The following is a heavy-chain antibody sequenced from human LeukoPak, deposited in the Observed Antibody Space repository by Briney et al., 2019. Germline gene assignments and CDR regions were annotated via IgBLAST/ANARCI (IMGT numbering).Heavy chain of an antibody. CDR2: ISAYNGNT. J-gene: IGHJ5*02. V-gene: IGHV1-18*01. D-gene: IGHD6-19*01. CDR1: GYTFTTYG. CDR3: ARDPGSFLSASGWLNWFDH. Sequence: ASVKVSCKASGYTFTTYGLSWVRQAPGQGLEWMGWISAYNGNTNYAQKLQGRVTMTTDTSTSTAYMELRSPRSDDTAVYYCARDPGSFLSASGWLNWFDHWGQGTLVTVSS.